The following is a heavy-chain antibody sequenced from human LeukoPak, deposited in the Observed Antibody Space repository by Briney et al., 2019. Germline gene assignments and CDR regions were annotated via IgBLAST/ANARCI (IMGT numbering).Heavy chain of an antibody. V-gene: IGHV3-66*02. CDR3: ARDRGFSSSWRLFVY. J-gene: IGHJ4*02. CDR2: IYIGAGT. D-gene: IGHD6-13*01. Sequence: AGSLRLSCAASGFTVSSHYMSWVRQAPGKGLEWVSVIYIGAGTSYADSVQGRFTISRDNSKNTLYLQMNSLRVEDTAVYYCARDRGFSSSWRLFVYWGQGTLVTVSS. CDR1: GFTVSSHY.